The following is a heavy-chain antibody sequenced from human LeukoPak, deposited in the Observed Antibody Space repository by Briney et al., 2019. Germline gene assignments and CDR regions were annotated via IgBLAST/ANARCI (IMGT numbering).Heavy chain of an antibody. Sequence: GASVKVSCEASGYTFTGYYMHWVRQAPGQGLEWMGRIDPNSGGTNYAQKFQGRVTMTRDTSISTAYMELSRLRSDDTAVYYCARDFGDQYFQHWGQGTLVTVSS. CDR3: ARDFGDQYFQH. CDR1: GYTFTGYY. CDR2: IDPNSGGT. J-gene: IGHJ1*01. V-gene: IGHV1-2*06. D-gene: IGHD4-17*01.